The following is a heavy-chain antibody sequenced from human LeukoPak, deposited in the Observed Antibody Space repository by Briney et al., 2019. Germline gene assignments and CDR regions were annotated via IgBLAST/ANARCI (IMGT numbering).Heavy chain of an antibody. J-gene: IGHJ4*02. V-gene: IGHV1-8*01. CDR1: GCTFTNFD. CDR3: ARAPMGRGALY. Sequence: GASVKVSCKASGCTFTNFDINWVRQAPGQGLEWMGWMNPVSGNAGSAQKFQGRVTLTRDTSMSTAYMEVTSLRSDDTAFYYCARAPMGRGALYWGQGTLVTVNS. D-gene: IGHD3-10*01. CDR2: MNPVSGNA.